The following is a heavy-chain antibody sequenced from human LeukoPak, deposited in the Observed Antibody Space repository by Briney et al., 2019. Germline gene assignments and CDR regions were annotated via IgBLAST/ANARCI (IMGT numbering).Heavy chain of an antibody. D-gene: IGHD7-27*01. V-gene: IGHV3-49*03. CDR3: TKGWGDY. J-gene: IGHJ4*02. Sequence: GGSLRLSCAASGFTFSDYAMSWFRQAPGKGLELVGFIRSEASGGTTEHVASVKGRFTISRDDSEGLAYLQMTSLKIEDTAVYYCTKGWGDYWGRGTLATVSS. CDR2: IRSEASGGTT. CDR1: GFTFSDYA.